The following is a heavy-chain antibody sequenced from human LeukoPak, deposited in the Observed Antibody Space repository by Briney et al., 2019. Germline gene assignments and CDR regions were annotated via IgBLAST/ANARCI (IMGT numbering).Heavy chain of an antibody. CDR1: LVTSSGDV. D-gene: IGHD2-15*01. J-gene: IGHJ2*01. CDR3: ASLGLGYCSGGRCPGYFDL. Sequence: SLKVSCKASLVTSSGDVISWVRQAPGPGVEWMGRIIPILGIANYVQRLQGRVTITADKSTTTAYMELNRLISEDTAVYYCASLGLGYCSGGRCPGYFDLWGRGTLVTVFS. V-gene: IGHV1-69*04. CDR2: IIPILGIA.